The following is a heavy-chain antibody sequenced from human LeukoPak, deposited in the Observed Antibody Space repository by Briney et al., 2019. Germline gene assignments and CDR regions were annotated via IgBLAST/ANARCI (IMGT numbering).Heavy chain of an antibody. CDR3: AKDNVAAGLFFDY. J-gene: IGHJ4*02. Sequence: GGSLRLSCAASGFTFSSYGMHWVRQAPGKGLEWVAFIRYDGSNKYYADSVKGRFTISRDNAKNSLYLQMNSLRAEDTAVYYCAKDNVAAGLFFDYWGQGTLVTVSS. V-gene: IGHV3-30*02. CDR1: GFTFSSYG. CDR2: IRYDGSNK. D-gene: IGHD6-13*01.